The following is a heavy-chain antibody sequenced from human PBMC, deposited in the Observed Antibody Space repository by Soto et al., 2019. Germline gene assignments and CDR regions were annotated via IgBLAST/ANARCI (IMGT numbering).Heavy chain of an antibody. J-gene: IGHJ4*02. CDR3: ARAGFWSGYRPFDY. CDR2: INHSGST. D-gene: IGHD3-3*01. CDR1: GGSFSGYY. V-gene: IGHV4-34*01. Sequence: SETLSLTCAVYGGSFSGYYWSWIRQPPGKGLEWIGEINHSGSTNYNPSLKSRVTISVDTSKNQFSLKLSSVTAADTAVYYCARAGFWSGYRPFDYWGQGTLVTVSS.